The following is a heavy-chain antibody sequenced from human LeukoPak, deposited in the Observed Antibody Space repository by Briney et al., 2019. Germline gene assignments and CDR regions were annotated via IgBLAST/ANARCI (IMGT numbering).Heavy chain of an antibody. V-gene: IGHV4-61*02. CDR2: IYTSGST. D-gene: IGHD3-10*01. CDR1: GGSISSGSYY. J-gene: IGHJ4*02. CDR3: ARRRIHYYGSGSQFDY. Sequence: SQTLSLTCTVSGGSISSGSYYWSSIRQPAGKGLEWIGRIYTSGSTKYNPSLKSRVTISVDRSKNQFSLKLSSVTAADTAVYYCARRRIHYYGSGSQFDYWGQGTLVTVSS.